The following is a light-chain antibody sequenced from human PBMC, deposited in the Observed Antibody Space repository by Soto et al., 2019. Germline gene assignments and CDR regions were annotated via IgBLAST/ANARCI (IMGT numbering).Light chain of an antibody. V-gene: IGKV3-20*01. Sequence: EIVLTQSPGTLSLSPGERATLSCRARQSVTSSYLAWYQQKPGQAPRLLIYGASSRATGIPDRFSGSGSGTDFTLTISRLEPEDCAVYYCQQYGSSPRFGQGTKVEIK. CDR1: QSVTSSY. CDR2: GAS. CDR3: QQYGSSPR. J-gene: IGKJ1*01.